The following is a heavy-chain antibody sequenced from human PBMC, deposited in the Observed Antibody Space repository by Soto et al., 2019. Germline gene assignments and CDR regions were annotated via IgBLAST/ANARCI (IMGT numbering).Heavy chain of an antibody. D-gene: IGHD3-22*01. Sequence: QVQLQESGPGLVKPSQTLSLTCTVSGDSITSGGYYWSWLRQHPGKGLEWIGYIYFSGSTFYNPSLKSRVTMSVDTSKNHFSLKLSSVTAAETAVYYCARMYDASGNNWFDPWGQGTLVTVSS. CDR2: IYFSGST. J-gene: IGHJ5*02. CDR3: ARMYDASGNNWFDP. V-gene: IGHV4-31*03. CDR1: GDSITSGGYY.